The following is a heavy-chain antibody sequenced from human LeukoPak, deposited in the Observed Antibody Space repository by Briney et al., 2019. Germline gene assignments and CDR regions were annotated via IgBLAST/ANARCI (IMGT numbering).Heavy chain of an antibody. J-gene: IGHJ4*02. CDR3: ARVSSSGYYFDY. D-gene: IGHD6-19*01. CDR2: IRGSGSDT. Sequence: PGGSLRLSCAASGFTFSSYAMSWVRQAPGKGLEWVSAIRGSGSDTYYADSVKGRFTISRDNSKNTLYLQMNSLRAEDTAVYYCARVSSSGYYFDYWGQGTLVTVSS. CDR1: GFTFSSYA. V-gene: IGHV3-23*01.